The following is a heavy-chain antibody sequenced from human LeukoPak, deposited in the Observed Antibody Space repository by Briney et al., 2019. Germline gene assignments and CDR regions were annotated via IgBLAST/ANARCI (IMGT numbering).Heavy chain of an antibody. Sequence: SETLSLTCTVSGGSISSYYWSWIRQPPGKGLEWIGYIYYSGSTNYNPSLKSRVTISVDTSKNQFSLKLSSVTAADAAVYYCARDPTYYYDSSGQRGAFDIWGQGTMVTVSS. CDR1: GGSISSYY. J-gene: IGHJ3*02. CDR3: ARDPTYYYDSSGQRGAFDI. CDR2: IYYSGST. D-gene: IGHD3-22*01. V-gene: IGHV4-59*01.